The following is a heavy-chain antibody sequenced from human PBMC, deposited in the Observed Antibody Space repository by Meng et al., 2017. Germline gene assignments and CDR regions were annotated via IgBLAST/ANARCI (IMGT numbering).Heavy chain of an antibody. V-gene: IGHV2-5*01. CDR1: GFSLSTSGVG. D-gene: IGHD2-2*01. CDR3: AHSVLFLYCSSTSCLSWFDP. J-gene: IGHJ5*02. CDR2: IYWNDDK. Sequence: SGPTLVKPTQTLTLTCTFSGFSLSTSGVGVGWIRQPPGKALEWLALIYWNDDKRYSPSLKSRLTITKDTPKNQVVLTMTNMDPVDTATYYCAHSVLFLYCSSTSCLSWFDPWGQGTLVTVSS.